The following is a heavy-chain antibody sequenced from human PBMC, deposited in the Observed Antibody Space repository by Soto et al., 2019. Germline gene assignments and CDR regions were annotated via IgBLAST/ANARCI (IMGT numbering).Heavy chain of an antibody. CDR2: INPNSGGT. CDR1: GYTFTGYY. CDR3: ARDQRFLEWSHREGGMDV. J-gene: IGHJ6*02. D-gene: IGHD3-3*01. V-gene: IGHV1-2*04. Sequence: VASVKVSCKASGYTFTGYYMHWVRQAPGQGLEWMGWINPNSGGTNYAQKFQGWVTMTRDTSISTAYMELSRLRSDDTAVYYCARDQRFLEWSHREGGMDVWGQGTTVTVSS.